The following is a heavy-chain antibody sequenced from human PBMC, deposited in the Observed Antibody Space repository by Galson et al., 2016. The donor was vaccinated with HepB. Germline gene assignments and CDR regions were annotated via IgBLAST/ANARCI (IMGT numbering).Heavy chain of an antibody. CDR1: QFTFRDYA. V-gene: IGHV3-30*18. CDR2: ISYNGRSD. CDR3: AKTKRSLEWYGAYDV. Sequence: SLRLSCAGSQFTFRDYAIHWVRQAPGKGLEREAIISYNGRSDYYSDPVKGRFTISRDNSKNTVYLQMNSLSPEDTAVYFCAKTKRSLEWYGAYDVWGQGTMVTVSS. J-gene: IGHJ3*01. D-gene: IGHD3-3*01.